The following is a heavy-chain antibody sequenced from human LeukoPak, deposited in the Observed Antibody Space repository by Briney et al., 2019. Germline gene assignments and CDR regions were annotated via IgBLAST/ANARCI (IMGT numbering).Heavy chain of an antibody. J-gene: IGHJ4*02. D-gene: IGHD6-19*01. V-gene: IGHV3-23*01. CDR1: GFTFSTYA. CDR3: AKAYGSGWYYFDY. Sequence: GGSLRLSCAASGFTFSTYAMTWVRQAPGKGLEWVSAISGGGDSIHYADSVKGRFTISRDNSKSTVYMQMNSLRAEDTAVYYCAKAYGSGWYYFDYWGQGTLVTVS. CDR2: ISGGGDSI.